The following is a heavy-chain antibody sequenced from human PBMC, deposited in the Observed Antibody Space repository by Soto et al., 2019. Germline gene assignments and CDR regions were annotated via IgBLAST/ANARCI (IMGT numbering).Heavy chain of an antibody. CDR1: GDSISTVDYF. V-gene: IGHV4-30-4*01. Sequence: TLSLTCSVSGDSISTVDYFWAWIRQPPGQALEYIGYIYKSATTYYNPSFESRVAISLDTSKSQFSLNVTSVTAADTAVYFCARGRYCLTGRCFSNWFDSWGQGTLVTVS. CDR2: IYKSATT. CDR3: ARGRYCLTGRCFSNWFDS. J-gene: IGHJ5*01. D-gene: IGHD2-15*01.